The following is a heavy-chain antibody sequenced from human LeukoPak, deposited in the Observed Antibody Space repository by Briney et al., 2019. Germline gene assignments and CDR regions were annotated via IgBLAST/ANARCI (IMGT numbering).Heavy chain of an antibody. V-gene: IGHV4-4*07. CDR3: ARVHGVRYCSSTSCYGGYMDV. CDR2: IYTSGST. Sequence: TSETLTLTCTVSGVSISSYYWSWIRQPAGKGLEWVGRIYTSGSTNYNPSLKSRVTMSVDTSKNQFSLKLSSVTAADTAVYYCARVHGVRYCSSTSCYGGYMDVWGKGTTVTVSS. CDR1: GVSISSYY. D-gene: IGHD2-2*01. J-gene: IGHJ6*03.